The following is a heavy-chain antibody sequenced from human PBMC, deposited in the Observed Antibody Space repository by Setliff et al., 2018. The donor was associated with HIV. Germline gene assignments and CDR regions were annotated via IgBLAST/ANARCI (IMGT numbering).Heavy chain of an antibody. CDR1: GGPITSSTYY. V-gene: IGHV4-39*07. CDR3: EAATVGETGYYGIDV. D-gene: IGHD1-26*01. Sequence: PSETLSLTCTVSGGPITSSTYYWGWVRQPPGKGLEYIGNIYQSGTTYYNSSLGSRVTMSLDTSKNQFSLKLDFVTAADTAVYYCEAATVGETGYYGIDVWGPGTTVTAP. J-gene: IGHJ6*02. CDR2: IYQSGTT.